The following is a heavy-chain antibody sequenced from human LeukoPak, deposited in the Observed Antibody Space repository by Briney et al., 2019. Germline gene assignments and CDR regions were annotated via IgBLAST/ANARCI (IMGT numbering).Heavy chain of an antibody. Sequence: GRSLRLSCAASGFTFSSYAMHWVRQAPGKGLEWVAVISYDGGNKYYADSVKGRFTISRDNSKNTLYLQMNSLRAEDTAVYYCARARPPGARLWLNWFDPWGQGTLVTVSS. CDR1: GFTFSSYA. V-gene: IGHV3-30*04. J-gene: IGHJ5*02. D-gene: IGHD5-18*01. CDR3: ARARPPGARLWLNWFDP. CDR2: ISYDGGNK.